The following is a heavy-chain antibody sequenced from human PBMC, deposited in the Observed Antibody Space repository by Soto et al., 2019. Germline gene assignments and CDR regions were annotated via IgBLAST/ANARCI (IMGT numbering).Heavy chain of an antibody. J-gene: IGHJ5*02. V-gene: IGHV4-31*03. CDR1: GGSIIDSGSFN. Sequence: QVQMQESGPGLVKPSQTLYLTCSVSGGSIIDSGSFNWNWIRQHPGKGLEWIGYIYYSGSTYYNRSLKRRATISLATSKNQFSLKLTSATAADTAIYYCARGEVVASNWFDPWGQGTLVTVSS. CDR3: ARGEVVASNWFDP. D-gene: IGHD2-15*01. CDR2: IYYSGST.